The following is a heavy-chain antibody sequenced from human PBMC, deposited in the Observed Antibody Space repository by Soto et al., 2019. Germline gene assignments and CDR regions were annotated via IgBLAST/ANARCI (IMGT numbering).Heavy chain of an antibody. CDR3: AREAAAANYPANWFDP. Sequence: SVKVSCKASGGTFSSYAISWVQQAPGQGLEWMGGIIPIFGTANYAQKFQGRVTITADESTSTAYMELSSLRSEDTAVYYCAREAAAANYPANWFDPWGQGTLVTVSS. D-gene: IGHD6-13*01. J-gene: IGHJ5*02. CDR1: GGTFSSYA. CDR2: IIPIFGTA. V-gene: IGHV1-69*13.